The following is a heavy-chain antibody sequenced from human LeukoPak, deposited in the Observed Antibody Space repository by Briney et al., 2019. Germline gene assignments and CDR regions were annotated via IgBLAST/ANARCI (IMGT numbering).Heavy chain of an antibody. V-gene: IGHV3-30*18. CDR1: GFTFSSDG. J-gene: IGHJ4*02. D-gene: IGHD6-13*01. CDR3: AKDRASSWSLDY. CDR2: ISYDANTK. Sequence: GGSLRLSCAASGFTFSSDGMHWVSQAPGKGLEWLTFISYDANTKYYSDSVRGRFTVSRDNSKNTMYLQMNSLRPEDTAMYYCAKDRASSWSLDYWGQGNLVTVSS.